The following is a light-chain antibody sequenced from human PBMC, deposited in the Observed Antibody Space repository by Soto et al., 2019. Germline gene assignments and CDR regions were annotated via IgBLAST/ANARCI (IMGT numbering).Light chain of an antibody. V-gene: IGKV1-9*01. CDR3: QQVDTSHS. CDR1: QGMGSY. Sequence: IPVTQSPSSLSASVGDRITITCRVSQGMGSYLAWYQQKPGKAPKLLIYAAYTLQSGVPSRFSGGGSGPDFTLTISNLQPEDIATYYCQQVDTSHSFGGGTKVEIK. J-gene: IGKJ4*01. CDR2: AAY.